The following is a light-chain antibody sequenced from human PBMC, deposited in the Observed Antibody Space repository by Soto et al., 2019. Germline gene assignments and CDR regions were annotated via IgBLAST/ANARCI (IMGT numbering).Light chain of an antibody. CDR2: DVS. CDR1: SSDVGGYNY. Sequence: QSALTQPRSVSGSPGQSVTISCTGTSSDVGGYNYVSWYQQHPGKAPKITIYDVSKRPSGVPDRFSGSKSGNTASLTISGLQAEDEADYYCCSYAGSYTLVFGGGTKVTVL. V-gene: IGLV2-11*01. J-gene: IGLJ2*01. CDR3: CSYAGSYTLV.